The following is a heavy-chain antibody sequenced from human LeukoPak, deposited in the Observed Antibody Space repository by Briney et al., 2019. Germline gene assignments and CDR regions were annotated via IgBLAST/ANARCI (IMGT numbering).Heavy chain of an antibody. CDR3: ARYQYYYDSSGYPVDY. CDR1: GVTFSSYT. J-gene: IGHJ4*02. V-gene: IGHV1-69*02. CDR2: IIPILGIA. Sequence: SVKVSCKASGVTFSSYTISWVRQAPGQGLEWMGRIIPILGIANYAQKFQGRVTITADKSTSTAYMELSSLRSEDTAVYYCARYQYYYDSSGYPVDYWGQGTLVTVSS. D-gene: IGHD3-22*01.